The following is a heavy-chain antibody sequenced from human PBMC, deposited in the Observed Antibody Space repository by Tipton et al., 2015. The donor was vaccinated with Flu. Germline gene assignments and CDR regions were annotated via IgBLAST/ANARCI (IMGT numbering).Heavy chain of an antibody. D-gene: IGHD4-17*01. Sequence: TLSLTCTVSGDSISRCSYYYNWLRQPAGEGLVWIGRIYTNTNTNYNASLKSRVTISIDRSKNQFSLRLTSVTAADAAMYYCARGDYGDYDHEADAFDIWGQGTLVTVSA. CDR1: GDSISRCSYY. V-gene: IGHV4-61*02. CDR3: ARGDYGDYDHEADAFDI. CDR2: IYTNTNT. J-gene: IGHJ3*02.